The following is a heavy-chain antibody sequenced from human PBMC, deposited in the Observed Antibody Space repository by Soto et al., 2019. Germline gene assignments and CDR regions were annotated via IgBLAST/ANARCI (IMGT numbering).Heavy chain of an antibody. CDR1: GFTFGDYA. D-gene: IGHD5-18*01. V-gene: IGHV3-49*03. Sequence: PGGALRLSCTASGFTFGDYAMSWLRQAPGKGLEGVGFNRSKAYVGTTEYAASVKGRFTISRDVSKSVAYLQMNSLKTEDTAVYCCKGGYSYGYRGSGFDYWGQGTMVTVSS. CDR2: NRSKAYVGTT. J-gene: IGHJ4*02. CDR3: KGGYSYGYRGSGFDY.